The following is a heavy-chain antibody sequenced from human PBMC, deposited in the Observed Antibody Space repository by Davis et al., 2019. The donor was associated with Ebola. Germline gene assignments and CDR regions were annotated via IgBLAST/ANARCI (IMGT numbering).Heavy chain of an antibody. CDR2: IGTMFYSGST. CDR3: ARHRLYYYDSSGYSTRNWFDP. J-gene: IGHJ5*02. Sequence: MPSETLSLTCRVSGGSISRSGHYWGWIRQPPGKGLEWIGSIGTMFYSGSTPYNPSLKSRVSISIDTSRNHFTLKLGSVTAADTAVYYCARHRLYYYDSSGYSTRNWFDPWGQGTLVTVSS. CDR1: GGSISRSGHY. V-gene: IGHV4-39*01. D-gene: IGHD3-22*01.